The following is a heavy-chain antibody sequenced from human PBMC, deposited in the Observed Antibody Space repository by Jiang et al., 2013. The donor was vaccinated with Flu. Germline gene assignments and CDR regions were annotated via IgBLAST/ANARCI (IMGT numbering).Heavy chain of an antibody. J-gene: IGHJ5*02. V-gene: IGHV1-69*04. D-gene: IGHD6-6*01. CDR3: ARDLGVAARRGGWRGFDP. Sequence: QGRVTITADKSTSTAYMELSSLRSEDTAVYYCARDLGVAARRGGWRGFDPWGQGTLVTVSS.